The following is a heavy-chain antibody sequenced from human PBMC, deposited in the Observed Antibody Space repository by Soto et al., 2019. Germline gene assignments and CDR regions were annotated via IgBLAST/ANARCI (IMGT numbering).Heavy chain of an antibody. J-gene: IGHJ6*03. CDR2: IYYSGST. CDR1: GGSISSYY. D-gene: IGHD2-15*01. Sequence: SETLSLTCTVSGGSISSYYWSWIRQPPGKGLEWIGYIYYSGSTNYNPSLKSRVTISVDTSKNQFSLKLSSVTAADTAVYYCGRSLGGGCSGGSCYGTGYYYYMDVWGKGTTVTVSS. V-gene: IGHV4-59*01. CDR3: GRSLGGGCSGGSCYGTGYYYYMDV.